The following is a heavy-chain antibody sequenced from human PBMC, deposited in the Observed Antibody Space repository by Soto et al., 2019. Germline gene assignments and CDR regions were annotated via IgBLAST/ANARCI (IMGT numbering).Heavy chain of an antibody. CDR2: LYTGGST. V-gene: IGHV3-53*01. D-gene: IGHD3-3*01. CDR3: ARDSGLYGFDY. CDR1: GFTVSTND. Sequence: GGSLRLSCAASGFTVSTNDMSWVRQAPGKGLEWVSVLYTGGSTYYADSVKGRFTISRDNSKNTLSLQMNSLRAEDTAVYYCARDSGLYGFDYWGQGTLVTVSS. J-gene: IGHJ4*02.